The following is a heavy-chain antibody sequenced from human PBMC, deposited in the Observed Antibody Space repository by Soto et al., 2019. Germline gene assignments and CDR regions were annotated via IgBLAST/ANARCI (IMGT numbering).Heavy chain of an antibody. J-gene: IGHJ6*02. CDR2: ISSSSSYT. CDR1: GFTFSDYY. D-gene: IGHD6-13*01. V-gene: IGHV3-11*06. CDR3: ARDRSSYYYYYGMDV. Sequence: GGSLRLSCAASGFTFSDYYMSWIRQAPGKGLEWVSYISSSSSYTNYADSVKGRFTISRDNAKNSLYLQMNSLRAEDTAVYYCARDRSSYYYYYGMDVWGQGTTVTVSS.